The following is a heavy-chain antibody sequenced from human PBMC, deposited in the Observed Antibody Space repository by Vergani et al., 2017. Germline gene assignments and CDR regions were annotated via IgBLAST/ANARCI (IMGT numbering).Heavy chain of an antibody. V-gene: IGHV5-51*03. CDR3: ARPGLVVGFQH. D-gene: IGHD3-22*01. J-gene: IGHJ1*01. Sequence: EVQLVQSGAEVKKPGESLKISCKGSGYSFNSYWIGWVRQMPGKGLEWMGIINPDDSHIRYRPSFQGQVTISADKSTSTDYLQWSSLKASDTAIYYCARPGLVVGFQHWGQGTLVTVSS. CDR2: INPDDSHI. CDR1: GYSFNSYW.